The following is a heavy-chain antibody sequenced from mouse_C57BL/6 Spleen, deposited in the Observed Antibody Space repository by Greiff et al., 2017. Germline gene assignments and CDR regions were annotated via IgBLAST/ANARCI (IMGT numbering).Heavy chain of an antibody. CDR2: IYPGDGDT. V-gene: IGHV1-82*01. D-gene: IGHD5-1*01. CDR3: ARKSTAGSYYFDY. Sequence: QVQLKESGPELVKPGASVKISCKASGYAFSSSWMNWVKQRPGKGLEWIGRIYPGDGDTNYNGKFKGKATLTADKSSSTAYMQLSSLTSEDSAVYFCARKSTAGSYYFDYWGQGTTLTVSS. CDR1: GYAFSSSW. J-gene: IGHJ2*01.